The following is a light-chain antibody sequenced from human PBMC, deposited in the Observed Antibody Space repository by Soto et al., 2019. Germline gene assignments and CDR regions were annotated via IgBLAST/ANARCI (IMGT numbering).Light chain of an antibody. CDR1: QSVSSN. J-gene: IGKJ1*01. Sequence: EIVMTQSPATLSVSPGERATLSCRASQSVSSNLAWFQQNPGQAPRLLIYGASTRATGIPARFSGSGSGTDFTLTISSLQSEDFAVYYCQQYGNSLWTFGQGTRVEIK. CDR3: QQYGNSLWT. V-gene: IGKV3-15*01. CDR2: GAS.